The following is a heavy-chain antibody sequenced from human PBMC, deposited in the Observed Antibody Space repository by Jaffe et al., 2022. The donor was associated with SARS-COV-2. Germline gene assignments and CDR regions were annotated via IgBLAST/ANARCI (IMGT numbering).Heavy chain of an antibody. V-gene: IGHV4-39*01. CDR1: GGSISSSSYY. Sequence: QLQLQESGPGLVKPSETLSLTCTVSGGSISSSSYYWGWIRQPPGKGLEWIGSIYYSGSTYYNPSLKSRVTISVDTSKNQFSLKLSSVTAADTAVYYCARQWLVGLKKFDYWGQGTLVTVSS. D-gene: IGHD6-19*01. J-gene: IGHJ4*02. CDR2: IYYSGST. CDR3: ARQWLVGLKKFDY.